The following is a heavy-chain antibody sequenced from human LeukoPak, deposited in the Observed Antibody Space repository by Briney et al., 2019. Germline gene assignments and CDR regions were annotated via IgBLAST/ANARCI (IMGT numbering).Heavy chain of an antibody. CDR3: ARDRSSSWYAFDI. J-gene: IGHJ3*02. CDR1: GYTFTGYY. CDR2: INPNSGGT. Sequence: ASVKVSCKASGYTFTGYYMHWVRQAPGQGLEWMGWINPNSGGTNYAQKFQGRVTMTRDTSTSTAYMELSRLRSDDTAVYYCARDRSSSWYAFDIWGQGTMVTVSS. D-gene: IGHD6-13*01. V-gene: IGHV1-2*02.